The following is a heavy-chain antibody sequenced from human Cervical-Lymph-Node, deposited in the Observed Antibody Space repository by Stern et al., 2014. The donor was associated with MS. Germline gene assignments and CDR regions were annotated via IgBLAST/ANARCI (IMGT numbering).Heavy chain of an antibody. V-gene: IGHV5-51*01. CDR1: GYNFGDYW. Sequence: EVQLVESGAEVQKPGESLKISCKGSGYNFGDYWIGWVRQKAGKGLEWMGTILPADSDSRYSPSFEGQVTSSADESISTAFLQSSSLKASDTGIYYCARHQPAATFAMDVWGQGTTVIVSS. J-gene: IGHJ6*02. CDR3: ARHQPAATFAMDV. CDR2: ILPADSDS. D-gene: IGHD2-2*01.